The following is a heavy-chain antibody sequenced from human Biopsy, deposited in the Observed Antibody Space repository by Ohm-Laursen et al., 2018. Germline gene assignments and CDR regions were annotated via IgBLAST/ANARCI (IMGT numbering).Heavy chain of an antibody. CDR3: AREFTYNYGAKGALDT. Sequence: SETLSLTCTVSGGSLSGYSWNWIRQPAGKGLEWIGRIYASETTHFNPSLRSRLIMSVDTSRNQFSLRLSSVTAADTAIYYCAREFTYNYGAKGALDTWGQGTKVTVSS. D-gene: IGHD4/OR15-4a*01. V-gene: IGHV4-4*07. CDR2: IYASETT. CDR1: GGSLSGYS. J-gene: IGHJ3*02.